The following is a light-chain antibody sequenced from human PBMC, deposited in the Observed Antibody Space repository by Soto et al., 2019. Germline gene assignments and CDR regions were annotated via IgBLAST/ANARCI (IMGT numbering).Light chain of an antibody. CDR3: AAWYYSLTAPVV. Sequence: QCVLTQPPSASGTPGQRVTISCSGSSSNIGSNTVNWYQQLPGPAPKLRMYSNQQRPSGVPDRFSGSKSGTSASLAISGRQSECEADYYCAAWYYSLTAPVVFGGGTKVPVL. CDR2: SNQ. V-gene: IGLV1-44*01. J-gene: IGLJ2*01. CDR1: SSNIGSNT.